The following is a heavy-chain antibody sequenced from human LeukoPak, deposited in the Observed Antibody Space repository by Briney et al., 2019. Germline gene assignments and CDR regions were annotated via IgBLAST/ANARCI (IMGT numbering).Heavy chain of an antibody. CDR1: GYTFTSYA. V-gene: IGHV1-3*01. CDR2: INAGNGNT. CDR3: ATWGLHFDI. D-gene: IGHD3-16*01. J-gene: IGHJ3*02. Sequence: ASVKVSCKASGYTFTSYAMHWVRQAPGQRLEWMGWINAGNGNTKYSQEFQGRVTITRDTSASTDYMELSSLTSDDTAVYFCATWGLHFDIWGQGTMVTVAS.